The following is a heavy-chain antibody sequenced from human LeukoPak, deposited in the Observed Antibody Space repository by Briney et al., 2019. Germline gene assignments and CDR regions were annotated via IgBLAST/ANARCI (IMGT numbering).Heavy chain of an antibody. Sequence: ASVKVSCKASGYTLTSYDINWVRQATGQGLEWMGWMNPNSGNTGYAQKFPGRVIMTRNTSISTAYMELSSLRSEDTAVYYCARGKLWFGGGYYYYMDVWGKGTTVTVSS. V-gene: IGHV1-8*01. D-gene: IGHD3-10*01. J-gene: IGHJ6*03. CDR1: GYTLTSYD. CDR3: ARGKLWFGGGYYYYMDV. CDR2: MNPNSGNT.